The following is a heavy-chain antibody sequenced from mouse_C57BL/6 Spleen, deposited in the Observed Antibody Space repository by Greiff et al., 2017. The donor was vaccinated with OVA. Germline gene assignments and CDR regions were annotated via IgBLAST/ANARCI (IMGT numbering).Heavy chain of an antibody. V-gene: IGHV1-19*01. D-gene: IGHD2-12*01. Sequence: VQLKESGPVLVKPGASVKMSCKASGYTFTDYYMNWVKQSHGKSLEWIGDINPYNGGTSYNQKFKGKATLTVDKSSSTAYMELNSLTSEDAAVYYCARRVYDYYFDYWGQGTTLTVSS. CDR2: INPYNGGT. CDR3: ARRVYDYYFDY. CDR1: GYTFTDYY. J-gene: IGHJ2*01.